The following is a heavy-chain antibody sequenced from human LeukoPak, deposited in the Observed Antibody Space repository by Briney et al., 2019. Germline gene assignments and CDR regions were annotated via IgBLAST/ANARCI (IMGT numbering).Heavy chain of an antibody. CDR1: GFTFSSYT. Sequence: GGSLRLSCAASGFTFSSYTMTWVRQAPGKGLEWISCIIGSGSSSYFADSVKGRFTISRDNFQNTLYLQMNSLRDEDTAVYYCAKGKRLLDYWCQGTLVTVSS. J-gene: IGHJ4*02. V-gene: IGHV3-23*01. CDR2: IIGSGSSS. D-gene: IGHD5-12*01. CDR3: AKGKRLLDY.